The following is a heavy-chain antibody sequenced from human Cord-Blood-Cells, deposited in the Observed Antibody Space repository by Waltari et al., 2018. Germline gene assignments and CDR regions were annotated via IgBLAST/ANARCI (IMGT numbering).Heavy chain of an antibody. J-gene: IGHJ3*02. CDR2: ISGSGGST. CDR3: AKDDAFDI. V-gene: IGHV3-23*01. Sequence: EVQLLESGGGLVQPGGPLRLSCAASGFSFSSYSMSWVRPAPWKGLEWVSAISGSGGSTYYADSVKGRFTISRDNSKNTLYLQMNSLRAEDTAVYYCAKDDAFDIWGQGTMVTVSS. CDR1: GFSFSSYS.